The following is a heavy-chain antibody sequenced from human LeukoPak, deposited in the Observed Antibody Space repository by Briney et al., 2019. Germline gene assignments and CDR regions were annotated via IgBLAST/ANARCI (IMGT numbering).Heavy chain of an antibody. CDR2: ISGSGGST. CDR3: AKPYYYDSSGYSDYYYGMDV. J-gene: IGHJ6*02. CDR1: GFTFSSYA. D-gene: IGHD3-22*01. Sequence: GGSLRLSCAASGFTFSSYAMSWVRQAPGKGLEWVSAISGSGGSTYYADSVKGRFTISRDNSKNTLYLQMNSLRVEDTAVYYCAKPYYYDSSGYSDYYYGMDVWGQGTTVTVSS. V-gene: IGHV3-23*01.